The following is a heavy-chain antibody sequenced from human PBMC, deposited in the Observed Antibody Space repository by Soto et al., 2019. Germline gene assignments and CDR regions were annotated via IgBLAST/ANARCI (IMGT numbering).Heavy chain of an antibody. CDR1: GGTFSSYA. V-gene: IGHV1-69*01. J-gene: IGHJ4*02. Sequence: QVQLVQSGAEVKKPGSSVKVSCKASGGTFSSYAISWVRQAPGQGLEWMGGIIPIFGTANYAQKFQGRVTITADESTSTAYIELSSLRSEDTAVYYCARNLPGCSGGSCYHDYWGQGTLVTVSS. CDR2: IIPIFGTA. D-gene: IGHD2-15*01. CDR3: ARNLPGCSGGSCYHDY.